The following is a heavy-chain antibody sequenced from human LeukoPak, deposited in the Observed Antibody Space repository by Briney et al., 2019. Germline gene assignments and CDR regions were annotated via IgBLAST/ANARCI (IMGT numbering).Heavy chain of an antibody. V-gene: IGHV3-30*03. Sequence: PGGSLRLSCAASGFAFSSFWMHWVRQAPNKGLDWVAFISHDATNRHEAASVKGRFTISRDNSRDTVYLQMNSLRVEDTAIYYCVRVGAGVSLGQGFDPWGQGTLVTVSS. CDR2: ISHDATNR. CDR1: GFAFSSFW. D-gene: IGHD3-10*01. CDR3: VRVGAGVSLGQGFDP. J-gene: IGHJ5*02.